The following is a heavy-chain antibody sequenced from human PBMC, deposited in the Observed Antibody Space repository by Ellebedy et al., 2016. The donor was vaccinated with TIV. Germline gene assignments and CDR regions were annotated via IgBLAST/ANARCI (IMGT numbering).Heavy chain of an antibody. Sequence: AASVKVSCKASGYTFTGYYMHWVRQAPGQGLEWMGWINPNSGGANYVQKFQGRVTVTSDTSISTAYMDLSRLRSDDTAVYYCARDMTMDYWGQGTLVTVSS. J-gene: IGHJ4*02. CDR1: GYTFTGYY. CDR2: INPNSGGA. D-gene: IGHD4/OR15-4a*01. V-gene: IGHV1-2*02. CDR3: ARDMTMDY.